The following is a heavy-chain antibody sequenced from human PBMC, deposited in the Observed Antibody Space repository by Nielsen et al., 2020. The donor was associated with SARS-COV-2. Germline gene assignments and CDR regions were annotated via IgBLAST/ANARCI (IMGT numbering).Heavy chain of an antibody. CDR1: GGSISSNTHY. J-gene: IGHJ2*01. D-gene: IGHD3-3*01. Sequence: SETLSLTCTVSGGSISSNTHYWDWIRQPPGKGLEWIGEVSHSGSTNTNPSLKSRVTISVDTSKSQFSLKLRSVTAADTAVYYCARDGASGRFYDWLSHFDLWGRGTLVTVSS. CDR2: VSHSGST. V-gene: IGHV4-39*07. CDR3: ARDGASGRFYDWLSHFDL.